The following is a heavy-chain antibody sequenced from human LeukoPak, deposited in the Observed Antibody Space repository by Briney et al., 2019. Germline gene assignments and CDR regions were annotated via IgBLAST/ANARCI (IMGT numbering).Heavy chain of an antibody. CDR1: GGSISSYY. J-gene: IGHJ4*02. D-gene: IGHD5-18*01. V-gene: IGHV4-59*01. Sequence: SETLSLTCTVSGGSISSYYWSWIRQPPGKGLEWIGYIYYSGSTNCNPSLKSRVTISVDTSKNQFSLKLSSVTAADTAVYYCARERYSYGPIDYWGQGTLVTVSS. CDR2: IYYSGST. CDR3: ARERYSYGPIDY.